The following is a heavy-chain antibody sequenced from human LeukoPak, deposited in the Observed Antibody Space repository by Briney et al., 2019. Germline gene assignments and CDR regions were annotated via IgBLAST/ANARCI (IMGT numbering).Heavy chain of an antibody. CDR1: GFTFSSYG. D-gene: IGHD3-10*01. CDR2: IWYDGSNK. Sequence: QPGGSLRLSCAASGFTFSSYGMHWVRQAPGKGLEWVAVIWYDGSNKYYADSVKGRFTISRDNSKNTLYLQMNSLRAEDTAVYYCARDGSGSYSHYYYGMDVWGQGTTVTVSS. V-gene: IGHV3-33*08. J-gene: IGHJ6*02. CDR3: ARDGSGSYSHYYYGMDV.